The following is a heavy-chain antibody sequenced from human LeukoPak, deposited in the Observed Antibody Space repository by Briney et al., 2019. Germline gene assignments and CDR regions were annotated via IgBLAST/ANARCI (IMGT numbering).Heavy chain of an antibody. J-gene: IGHJ6*02. Sequence: PGGSLRLSCAASGFTFSSYGMHWVRQAPGKGLEWVAVIWYDGSNKYYADSVKGRFTISRDNSKNTLYLQMNSLRAEDTAAYYCARSILFYGMDVWGQGTTVTVSS. D-gene: IGHD2-15*01. CDR1: GFTFSSYG. CDR3: ARSILFYGMDV. V-gene: IGHV3-33*01. CDR2: IWYDGSNK.